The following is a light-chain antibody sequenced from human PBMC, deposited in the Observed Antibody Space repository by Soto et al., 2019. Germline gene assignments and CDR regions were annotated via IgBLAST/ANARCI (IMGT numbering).Light chain of an antibody. CDR3: AAWDDSLNGPV. Sequence: QSVLTQPPSVSDAPGQRVTISCSGRSSNIGNNPVNWYQHVPGKAPKLLIYSDDLLPSGVSDRFSGSKSGTSASLAISGLHSEDEADYYCAAWDDSLNGPVFGGGTKVTVL. CDR1: SSNIGNNP. V-gene: IGLV1-36*01. CDR2: SDD. J-gene: IGLJ2*01.